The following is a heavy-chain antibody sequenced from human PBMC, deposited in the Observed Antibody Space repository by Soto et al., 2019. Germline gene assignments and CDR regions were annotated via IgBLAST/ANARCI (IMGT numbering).Heavy chain of an antibody. V-gene: IGHV3-9*01. Sequence: GGSLRLSCAASGFTFDDYAMHWVRQAPGKGLEWVSGISWNSGSIGYADSVKGRFTISRDNAKNSLYLQMNSLRAEDTALYYCAKDTGLRLFHSAFDIWGQGTMVTVSS. J-gene: IGHJ3*02. CDR1: GFTFDDYA. CDR2: ISWNSGSI. CDR3: AKDTGLRLFHSAFDI. D-gene: IGHD5-12*01.